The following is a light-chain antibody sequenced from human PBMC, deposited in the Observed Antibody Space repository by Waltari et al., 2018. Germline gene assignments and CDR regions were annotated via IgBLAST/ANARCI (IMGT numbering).Light chain of an antibody. J-gene: IGKJ5*01. CDR3: QQYDTLPIT. CDR2: DAS. CDR1: QAIGSY. V-gene: IGKV1-33*01. Sequence: DIQMTQSPSSLSASVGDRATITCQASQAIGSYLNWYQQKSGKAPKLLIYDASNLETGVPSRFGGSKSGTYFTFTISSLQPEDIATYYCQQYDTLPITFGQGTRLEIK.